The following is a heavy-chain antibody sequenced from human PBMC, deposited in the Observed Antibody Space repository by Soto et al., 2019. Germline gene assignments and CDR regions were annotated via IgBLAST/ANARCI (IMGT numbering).Heavy chain of an antibody. CDR1: GFTFSGYW. D-gene: IGHD2-15*01. J-gene: IGHJ4*02. CDR3: ARGSCSGGPCYDRGVYLGDH. CDR2: INSDGSST. V-gene: IGHV3-74*01. Sequence: EVQLVESGGGLVQPGGSLRLSCAASGFTFSGYWMNWVRQVPGKGLVWVSRINSDGSSTSYADSVKGRFTISRDNAKNTLYLQMNSLRAEDTAVYYCARGSCSGGPCYDRGVYLGDHWGQGTLVTVSS.